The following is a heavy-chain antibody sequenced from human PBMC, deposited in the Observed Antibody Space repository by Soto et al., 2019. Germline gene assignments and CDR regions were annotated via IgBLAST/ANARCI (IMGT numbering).Heavy chain of an antibody. V-gene: IGHV3-30-3*01. CDR3: ARVRGSSWYVGAFDI. CDR1: GFTFSSYP. J-gene: IGHJ3*02. Sequence: QVQLVESGGGVVQPGRSLRLSSAASGFTFSSYPMHWVRQAPGKGLERVAFISYDESNKYYADSVKARFTISRANPKNTPYRQMNSLSAEDTAVYYCARVRGSSWYVGAFDIWGQAKMVTVSS. CDR2: ISYDESNK. D-gene: IGHD6-13*01.